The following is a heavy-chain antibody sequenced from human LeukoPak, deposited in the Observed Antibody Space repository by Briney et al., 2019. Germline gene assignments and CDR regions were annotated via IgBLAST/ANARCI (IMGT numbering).Heavy chain of an antibody. CDR3: ASDLTYYYDSSGYYLVY. J-gene: IGHJ4*02. CDR1: GYTFTSYG. D-gene: IGHD3-22*01. V-gene: IGHV1-18*01. Sequence: ASVKVSCKASGYTFTSYGISWVRQAPGQGLEWMGWISAYNGNTNYAQKLQGRVTMTTDTSTSTAYMELRSLRSDDTAVYYCASDLTYYYDSSGYYLVYWGQGTLVTVSS. CDR2: ISAYNGNT.